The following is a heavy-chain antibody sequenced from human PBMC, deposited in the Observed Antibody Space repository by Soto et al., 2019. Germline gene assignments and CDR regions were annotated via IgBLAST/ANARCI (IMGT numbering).Heavy chain of an antibody. D-gene: IGHD6-13*01. CDR2: LYFNGGT. CDR1: GGPINSPDYY. CDR3: ARGISKYSSWYEPHTWFDP. J-gene: IGHJ5*02. Sequence: QVQLQESGPGLVKPSQTLSLTCNVSGGPINSPDYYWTWIRQSPGKGLEWIGYLYFNGGTQYNPSLTTRISMSLDTSTTHFTLTMRSVTGADTAVYYCARGISKYSSWYEPHTWFDPWGQGGLVTVSS. V-gene: IGHV4-30-4*01.